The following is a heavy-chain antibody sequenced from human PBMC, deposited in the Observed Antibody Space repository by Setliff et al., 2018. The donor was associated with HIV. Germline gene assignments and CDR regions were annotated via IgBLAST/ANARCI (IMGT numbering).Heavy chain of an antibody. CDR3: TTDGSYDILTGPTPGAFDI. D-gene: IGHD3-9*01. CDR2: FDPEDAET. Sequence: ASAKVSCKVSGHTLTELSMHWVRQAPGKGLEWMGGFDPEDAETIYAQNFQGRVTMTEDTSTDTAYMELSSLRSEDTAFYYCTTDGSYDILTGPTPGAFDIWGQGTMVTVSS. J-gene: IGHJ3*02. CDR1: GHTLTELS. V-gene: IGHV1-24*01.